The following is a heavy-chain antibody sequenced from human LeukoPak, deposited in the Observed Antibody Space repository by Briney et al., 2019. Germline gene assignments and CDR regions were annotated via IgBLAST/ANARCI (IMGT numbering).Heavy chain of an antibody. CDR3: ARNKSTVTTSRHDASDI. J-gene: IGHJ3*02. CDR1: GYSISSDYY. D-gene: IGHD4-17*01. V-gene: IGHV4-38-2*01. CDR2: IYQSVST. Sequence: SETLSLTCAVSGYSISSDYYWGWIRQPSGKGLDWIGSIYQSVSTYYNPSLKSRVTISVDTSKNQFSLKLSSVTAADTAVYYCARNKSTVTTSRHDASDIWGQGTMVTVSS.